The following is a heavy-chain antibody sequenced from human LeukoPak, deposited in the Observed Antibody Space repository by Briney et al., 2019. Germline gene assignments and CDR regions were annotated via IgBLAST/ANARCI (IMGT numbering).Heavy chain of an antibody. V-gene: IGHV3-30*04. Sequence: PGRSLRLSCVASGFTFSSYTIHWVRQAPGKGLEWVAVISYDGSNNYYSDSVKGRFTISRDNSKSTLYLQMNSLRADDTAVYYCARDYGPHYYYYGMDVWGQGTTVTVS. J-gene: IGHJ6*02. D-gene: IGHD3-16*01. CDR2: ISYDGSNN. CDR3: ARDYGPHYYYYGMDV. CDR1: GFTFSSYT.